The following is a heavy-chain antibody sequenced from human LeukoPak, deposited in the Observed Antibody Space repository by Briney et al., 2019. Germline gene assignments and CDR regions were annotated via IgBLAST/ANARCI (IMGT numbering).Heavy chain of an antibody. V-gene: IGHV4-39*01. CDR2: IYSGGST. J-gene: IGHJ3*02. CDR1: GGSISSSSYY. D-gene: IGHD5-12*01. CDR3: ARHSRSGSGGYENAFDI. Sequence: SETLSLTCTVSGGSISSSSYYWDWIRQSPGKGPEWIGNIYSGGSTYYTPSLKSRVTISVDTSKNQFSLKLSSVTAADTAIYFCARHSRSGSGGYENAFDIWGQGTMVTASS.